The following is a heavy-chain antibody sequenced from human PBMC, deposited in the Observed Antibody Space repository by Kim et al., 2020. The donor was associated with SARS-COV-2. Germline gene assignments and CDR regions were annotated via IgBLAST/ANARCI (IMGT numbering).Heavy chain of an antibody. CDR3: AHSTGHYYDRSGYPDWFDA. D-gene: IGHD3-22*01. CDR2: IYWDDDK. CDR1: GFSLSTSGVG. V-gene: IGHV2-5*02. J-gene: IGHJ5*02. Sequence: SGPTLVNPTQTLTLTCTFSGFSLSTSGVGVGWIRQPPGKALEWLALIYWDDDKRYSPSLKSRLTITKDTSKNQVVLTMTNMDPVDTATYYCAHSTGHYYDRSGYPDWFDAGGRGSLVTVAS.